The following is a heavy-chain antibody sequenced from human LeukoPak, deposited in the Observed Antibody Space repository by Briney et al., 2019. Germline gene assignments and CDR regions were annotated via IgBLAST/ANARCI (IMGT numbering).Heavy chain of an antibody. J-gene: IGHJ5*02. D-gene: IGHD2-2*02. Sequence: PGASLRLSCAASGFTFSSYAMSWVRQAPGKGLEWVSAISGSGGSTYYADSVKGRFTISRDNSKNTLCLQMNSLRAEDTAVYYCAKDQDIVVVPAAINNWFDPWGQGTLVTVSS. V-gene: IGHV3-23*01. CDR1: GFTFSSYA. CDR2: ISGSGGST. CDR3: AKDQDIVVVPAAINNWFDP.